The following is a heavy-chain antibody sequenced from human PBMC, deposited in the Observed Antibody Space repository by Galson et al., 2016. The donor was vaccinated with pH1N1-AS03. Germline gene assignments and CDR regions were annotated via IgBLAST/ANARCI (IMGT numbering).Heavy chain of an antibody. Sequence: SETLSLTCGVSGDSISSGHWWSWVRQSPEQGLEWIGEIYHSGSTNINPSLRSRVSMSVDKSNNHFSLTLTSVTAADTAVYYCAKYTPSYLSGSANYYRGPFDIWGQGKMVIVSA. CDR3: AKYTPSYLSGSANYYRGPFDI. D-gene: IGHD3-10*01. J-gene: IGHJ3*02. V-gene: IGHV4-4*02. CDR1: GDSISSGHW. CDR2: IYHSGST.